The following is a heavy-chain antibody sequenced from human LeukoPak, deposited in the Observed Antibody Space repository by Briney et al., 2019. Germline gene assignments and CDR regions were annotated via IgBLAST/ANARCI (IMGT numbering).Heavy chain of an antibody. CDR3: VRGSYGAYDY. Sequence: GGSLRLSCAASGFAFSNCAMTWVRQAPGKGLEWVSAISGGGDSTYYADAVHGRFTVSRDNAKYSLYLQMNSLRAEDTAVYYCVRGSYGAYDYWGQGSLVTVSS. J-gene: IGHJ4*02. CDR2: ISGGGDST. CDR1: GFAFSNCA. D-gene: IGHD4-17*01. V-gene: IGHV3-23*01.